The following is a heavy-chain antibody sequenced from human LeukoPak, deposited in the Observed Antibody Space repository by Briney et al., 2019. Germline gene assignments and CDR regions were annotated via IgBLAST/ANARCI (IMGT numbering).Heavy chain of an antibody. Sequence: SETLSLTCTVSGGSISSSSYYWGWIRQPPGKGLEWIGSTYYSGSTYYNPSLKGRVTISVDTSKNQFSLKLSSVTAADTAVYYCARSSRGFDYWGQGTLVTVSS. CDR3: ARSSRGFDY. V-gene: IGHV4-39*07. CDR1: GGSISSSSYY. J-gene: IGHJ4*02. D-gene: IGHD2-2*01. CDR2: TYYSGST.